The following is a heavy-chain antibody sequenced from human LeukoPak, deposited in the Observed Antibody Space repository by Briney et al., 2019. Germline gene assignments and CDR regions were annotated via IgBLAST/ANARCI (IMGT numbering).Heavy chain of an antibody. CDR3: ARGCGLHLSPASSYYDSRCRYFDD. D-gene: IGHD3-22*01. CDR1: GFTFNIYA. V-gene: IGHV3-23*01. Sequence: PSGGSLRPSCAASGFTFNIYAMSWVRQAPGKGLEWVSGIGGGDDIHYADSVKGRFTVSRDDSKNTVYLQMNSLRAEDTAVYYCARGCGLHLSPASSYYDSRCRYFDDWGQGTLVTVSS. J-gene: IGHJ4*02. CDR2: IGGGDDI.